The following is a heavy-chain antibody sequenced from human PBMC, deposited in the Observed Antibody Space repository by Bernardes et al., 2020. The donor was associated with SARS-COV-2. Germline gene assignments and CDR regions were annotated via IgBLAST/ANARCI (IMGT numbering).Heavy chain of an antibody. V-gene: IGHV3-30-3*01. Sequence: GGSLRLSCAASGFTFSSYAMHWVRQAPGKGLEWVAVISYDGSNKYYADSVKGRFTISRDNSKNTLYLQMNSLRAEDTAVYYCARDKGYDILTGPSPIPLDGMDVWGQGTTVTVSS. CDR1: GFTFSSYA. J-gene: IGHJ6*02. CDR3: ARDKGYDILTGPSPIPLDGMDV. D-gene: IGHD3-9*01. CDR2: ISYDGSNK.